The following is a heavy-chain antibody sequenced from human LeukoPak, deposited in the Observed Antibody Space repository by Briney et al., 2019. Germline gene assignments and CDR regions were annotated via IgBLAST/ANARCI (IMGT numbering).Heavy chain of an antibody. D-gene: IGHD4-17*01. CDR2: ISGGGETT. CDR1: GFTFNNYG. V-gene: IGHV3-23*01. CDR3: ARDYADYVGYFFFDY. J-gene: IGHJ4*02. Sequence: GGSLRLSCAASGFTFNNYGMNWVRQAPGKGLEWVSSISGGGETTYYADSAKGRFTISRDNSQNTLYLQMNSLRAEDTAVYYCARDYADYVGYFFFDYWGQGTLVTVSS.